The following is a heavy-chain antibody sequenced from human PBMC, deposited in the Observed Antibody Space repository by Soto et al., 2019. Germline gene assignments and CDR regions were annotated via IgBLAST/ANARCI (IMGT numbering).Heavy chain of an antibody. CDR3: ARQNSVTGTGFGY. D-gene: IGHD1-7*01. V-gene: IGHV6-1*01. CDR1: GDSVSSNSVT. J-gene: IGHJ4*02. Sequence: PSQTLSLTCAVSGDSVSSNSVTWNWIRQSPSRGLEWLGRTYYRSKWYNDYAVSVKSRITINPETSKNQFSLQLNSVTPEDTAVYYCARQNSVTGTGFGYWGQGTLVTVSS. CDR2: TYYRSKWYN.